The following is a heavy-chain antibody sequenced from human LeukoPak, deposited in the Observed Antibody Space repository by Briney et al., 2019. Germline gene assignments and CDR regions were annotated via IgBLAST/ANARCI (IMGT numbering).Heavy chain of an antibody. J-gene: IGHJ3*02. CDR3: ARVTTAIPDAFDI. D-gene: IGHD2-21*02. Sequence: GGSLRLSCAASGFTFSTFAMIWVRQPPGKGLEWVSSIFPSGGEIHYADSVKGRFTISRDNSKNTLYLQMDNLRAEDTAVYYCARVTTAIPDAFDIWGQGTMVTVSS. CDR1: GFTFSTFA. CDR2: IFPSGGEI. V-gene: IGHV3-23*01.